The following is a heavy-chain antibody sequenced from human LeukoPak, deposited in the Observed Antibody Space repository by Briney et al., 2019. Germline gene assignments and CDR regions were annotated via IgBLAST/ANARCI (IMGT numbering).Heavy chain of an antibody. CDR2: ISWNSGSI. CDR1: GFTFDDYV. Sequence: PGGSLRLSCAASGFTFDDYVMHWVRQAPGKGLEWVSAISWNSGSIGYADSVKGRFTISRDNAKNSLYLQMNSLRAEDTALYYCAKDPASKLDTAMAYFDYWGQGTLVTVSS. CDR3: AKDPASKLDTAMAYFDY. J-gene: IGHJ4*02. V-gene: IGHV3-9*01. D-gene: IGHD5-18*01.